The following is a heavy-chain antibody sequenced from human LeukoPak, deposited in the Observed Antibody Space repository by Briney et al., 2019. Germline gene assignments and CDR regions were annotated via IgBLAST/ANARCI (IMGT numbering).Heavy chain of an antibody. CDR3: ARVQQQLVPVGFDF. V-gene: IGHV4-4*02. J-gene: IGHJ4*02. Sequence: SGTLSLTCAVSGASISSGNWWSWVRQPPGKGLEWVGEIYHSGSTNYNPSLKSRVTISIDKSMNQFSLKLTSVTAADTAVYYCARVQQQLVPVGFDFWGQGTLVTVSS. CDR2: IYHSGST. CDR1: GASISSGNW. D-gene: IGHD6-13*01.